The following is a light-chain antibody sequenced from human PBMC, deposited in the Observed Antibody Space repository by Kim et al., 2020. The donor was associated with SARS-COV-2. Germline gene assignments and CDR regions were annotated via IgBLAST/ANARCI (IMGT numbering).Light chain of an antibody. V-gene: IGKV3-11*01. CDR1: QSVSNY. Sequence: LSPGERATLCCRASQSVSNYLAWYQQKPGQAPRLLIYDSSNRDTGIPARFSGSGSGTDFTLTISSLEPEDFAVYYCQQRSNWPLTFGGGTKVDIK. CDR2: DSS. CDR3: QQRSNWPLT. J-gene: IGKJ4*01.